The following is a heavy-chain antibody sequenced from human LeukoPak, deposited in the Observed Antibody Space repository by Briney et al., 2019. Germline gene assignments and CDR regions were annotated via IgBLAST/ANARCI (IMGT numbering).Heavy chain of an antibody. V-gene: IGHV4-61*01. D-gene: IGHD1-7*01. CDR1: GGSVSSGSYY. CDR2: IYYSGST. CDR3: ARVPGGGTAAN. Sequence: PSETLSLTCTVSGGSVSSGSYYWSWIRQPPGKGLEWIGYIYYSGSTNYNPSLKSRVTISVDMSKNQFSLRLSSVTTADTAAYYCARVPGGGTAANWGQGTMVTVSS. J-gene: IGHJ3*01.